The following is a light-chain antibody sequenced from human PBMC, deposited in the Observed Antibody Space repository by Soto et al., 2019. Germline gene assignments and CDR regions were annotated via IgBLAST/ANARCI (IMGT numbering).Light chain of an antibody. Sequence: IVMTQSPDSLSMSLGERATIKCNSSQSVLYSSNNENYLAWYQQKPGQPPKLLIYWASTRESGVPDRFSGSGSGTDFTLTISSLQAEDVAVYYCQQYYSTPRTFGQGTRLEIK. V-gene: IGKV4-1*01. J-gene: IGKJ5*01. CDR3: QQYYSTPRT. CDR2: WAS. CDR1: QSVLYSSNNENY.